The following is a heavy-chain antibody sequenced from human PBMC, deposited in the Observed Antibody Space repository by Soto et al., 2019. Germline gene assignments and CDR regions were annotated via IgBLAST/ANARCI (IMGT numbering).Heavy chain of an antibody. CDR2: ISGSGGST. CDR3: SKYPGVFGVVIYYYYYMDV. J-gene: IGHJ6*03. CDR1: GFTFSSYA. D-gene: IGHD3-3*01. V-gene: IGHV3-23*01. Sequence: PGGSLRLSCAASGFTFSSYAMSWVRQAPGKGLEWVSAISGSGGSTYYAESVKGRFTISRDNSKNTLYLQMNSLRAEDTAVYYCSKYPGVFGVVIYYYYYMDVWGKGTTVTVSS.